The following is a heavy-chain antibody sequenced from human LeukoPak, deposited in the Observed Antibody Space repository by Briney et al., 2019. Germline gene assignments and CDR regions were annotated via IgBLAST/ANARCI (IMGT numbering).Heavy chain of an antibody. CDR2: IYYSGST. CDR1: GGSISSYY. J-gene: IGHJ4*02. V-gene: IGHV4-59*01. Sequence: SETLSLTWTVSGGSISSYYWSWIRQPPGKGLEWIGYIYYSGSTNYNPSLKSRVTISVDTSKNQFSLKLSSVTAADTAVYYCARGVNYQIYYFDYWGQGTLVTVSS. D-gene: IGHD4-11*01. CDR3: ARGVNYQIYYFDY.